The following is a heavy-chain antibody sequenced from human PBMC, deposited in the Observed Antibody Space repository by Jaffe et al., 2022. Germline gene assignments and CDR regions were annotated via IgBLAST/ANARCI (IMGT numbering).Heavy chain of an antibody. CDR3: ARLRGTRDYGDYWYYYYMDV. Sequence: QLQLQESGPGLVKPSETLSLTCTVSGGSISSSSYYWGWIRQPPGKGLEWIGSIYYSGSTYYNPSLKSRVTISVDTSKNQFSLKLSSVTAADTAVYYCARLRGTRDYGDYWYYYYMDVWGKGTTVTVSS. CDR2: IYYSGST. CDR1: GGSISSSSYY. D-gene: IGHD4-17*01. V-gene: IGHV4-39*01. J-gene: IGHJ6*03.